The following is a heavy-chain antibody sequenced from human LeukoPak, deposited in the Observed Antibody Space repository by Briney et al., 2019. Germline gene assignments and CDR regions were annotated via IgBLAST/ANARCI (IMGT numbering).Heavy chain of an antibody. D-gene: IGHD3-16*02. CDR1: GFTFSSYY. V-gene: IGHV3-23*01. CDR2: VSGSGGNT. Sequence: GGSLRLSCVASGFTFSSYYMSWVRQAPGKGLEWVSAVSGSGGNTYYADSVKGRFTISRDNSKNTLYLQMNSLRAEDTTVYYCAKDYDYIWGSYRQFDYWGQGTLVTVSS. J-gene: IGHJ4*02. CDR3: AKDYDYIWGSYRQFDY.